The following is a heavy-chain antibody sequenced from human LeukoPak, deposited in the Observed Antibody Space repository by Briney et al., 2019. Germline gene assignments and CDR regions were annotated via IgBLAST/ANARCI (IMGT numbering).Heavy chain of an antibody. D-gene: IGHD4-17*01. J-gene: IGHJ6*02. CDR2: ISYDGREK. CDR3: AKSFAVTTHSSYGIDV. CDR1: GFTFSAYG. V-gene: IGHV3-30*18. Sequence: GGSLRLSCAASGFTFSAYGMHWARQAPGKGLEWVAIISYDGREKYYADSVKGRFTISRNSAISTVHLQMNSLGLEDTAVYYCAKSFAVTTHSSYGIDVWGQGTTVTVSS.